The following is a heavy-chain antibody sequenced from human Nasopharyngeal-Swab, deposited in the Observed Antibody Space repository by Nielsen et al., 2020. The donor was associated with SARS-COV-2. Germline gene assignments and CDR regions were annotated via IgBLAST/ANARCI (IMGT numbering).Heavy chain of an antibody. V-gene: IGHV3-74*01. Sequence: GGSLRLSCVASGFTFGNYWMHWVRQVPGKGLVWVSRINADGSSTTYADSVKGRFTISRDNAKNTLFLQMDNLRAEDTAVYYCTRLTYYYDSSSGGWGQGTLVTVSS. CDR1: GFTFGNYW. D-gene: IGHD3-22*01. CDR2: INADGSST. J-gene: IGHJ4*02. CDR3: TRLTYYYDSSSGG.